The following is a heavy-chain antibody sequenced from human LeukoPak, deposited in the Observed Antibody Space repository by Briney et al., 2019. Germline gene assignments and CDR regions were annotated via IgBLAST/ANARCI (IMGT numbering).Heavy chain of an antibody. CDR2: SSSYI. CDR3: ARDRDSSDYLTETDAFDI. Sequence: SSSYIYYADSVKGRFTISRDNAKNSLYLQMNSLRAEDTAVYYCARDRDSSDYLTETDAFDIWGQGTMVTVSS. V-gene: IGHV3-21*01. D-gene: IGHD3-22*01. J-gene: IGHJ3*02.